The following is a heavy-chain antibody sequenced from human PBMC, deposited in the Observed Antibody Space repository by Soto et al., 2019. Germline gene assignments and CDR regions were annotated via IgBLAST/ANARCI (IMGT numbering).Heavy chain of an antibody. CDR3: ARHSESLRYFSSY. CDR2: IDPSDSYT. V-gene: IGHV5-10-1*01. Sequence: GESLKISFKGSGYSFTSYWISWVRQMPGKGLEWMGRIDPSDSYTNYSPSFQGHVTISADKSISTAYLQWSSLKASDTAMYYCARHSESLRYFSSYWGQGTLVTVSS. J-gene: IGHJ4*02. CDR1: GYSFTSYW. D-gene: IGHD3-9*01.